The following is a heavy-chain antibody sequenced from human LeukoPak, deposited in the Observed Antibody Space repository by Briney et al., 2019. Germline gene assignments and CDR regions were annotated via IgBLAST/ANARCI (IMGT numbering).Heavy chain of an antibody. D-gene: IGHD3-22*01. Sequence: GESLKISCKGSGYNFTHYWIAWVRQMPGKGLEWMGTIYPNDSDTRYGPSFQGHVSISADKSINTAYLKWSSLKASDTAMYFCARPNITYYYDSSGYDGFDVWGQGTMVTVSS. CDR3: ARPNITYYYDSSGYDGFDV. J-gene: IGHJ3*01. CDR2: IYPNDSDT. CDR1: GYNFTHYW. V-gene: IGHV5-51*01.